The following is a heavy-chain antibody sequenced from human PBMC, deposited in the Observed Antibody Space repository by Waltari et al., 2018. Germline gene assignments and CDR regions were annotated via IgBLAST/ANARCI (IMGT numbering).Heavy chain of an antibody. CDR3: ARDSGELMSYYYYYMD. V-gene: IGHV3-7*01. CDR1: GVTFSSYW. CDR2: IKQDGSEK. J-gene: IGHJ6*03. Sequence: EVQLVESGGGLVQPGGSLRLSCAASGVTFSSYWLCWGRQGPGKGVEWVDNIKQDGSEKYDVDSVKGRFTISRDNAKNSLYLQMNSLRAEDTAVYYCARDSGELMSYYYYYMD. D-gene: IGHD1-26*01.